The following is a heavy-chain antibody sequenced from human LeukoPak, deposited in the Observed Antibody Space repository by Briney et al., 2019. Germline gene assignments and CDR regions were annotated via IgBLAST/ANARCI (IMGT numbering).Heavy chain of an antibody. CDR2: FDPEDGET. Sequence: ASVKVSCKVSGYTLTELSMHWVRQAPGKGLEWMGGFDPEDGETTYAQKFQGRLTMTEDTSTDTAHMELNSLRSEDTAVYYCASLLYDSSGYYCFDQWGQGTPVTVSS. CDR3: ASLLYDSSGYYCFDQ. V-gene: IGHV1-24*01. CDR1: GYTLTELS. D-gene: IGHD3-22*01. J-gene: IGHJ4*02.